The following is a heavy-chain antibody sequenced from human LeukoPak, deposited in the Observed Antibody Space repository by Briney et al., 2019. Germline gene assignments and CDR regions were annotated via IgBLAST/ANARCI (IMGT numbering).Heavy chain of an antibody. J-gene: IGHJ6*02. CDR2: IIPIFGTA. V-gene: IGHV1-69*13. CDR1: GGTFSSYA. CDR3: ASSLAVAGRTGYYYYGMDV. D-gene: IGHD6-19*01. Sequence: GASVKVSCKASGGTFSSYAISWVRQAPGQGLERMGGIIPIFGTANYAQKFQGRVTITADESTSTAYMELSSLRSEDTAVYYCASSLAVAGRTGYYYYGMDVWGQGTTVTASS.